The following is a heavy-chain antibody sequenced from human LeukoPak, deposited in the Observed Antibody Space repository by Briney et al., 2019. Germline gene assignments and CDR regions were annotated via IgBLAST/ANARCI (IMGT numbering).Heavy chain of an antibody. CDR1: GFSFDDYA. CDR2: IYSGGST. D-gene: IGHD5-24*01. J-gene: IGHJ4*02. Sequence: GGSLRLSCAASGFSFDDYAMHWVRQVPGKGLEWVSVIYSGGSTYYADSVKGRFTISRDNSKNTLYLQMNSLRAEDTAVYYCARKGLEMATIGYWGQGTLVTVSS. V-gene: IGHV3-66*01. CDR3: ARKGLEMATIGY.